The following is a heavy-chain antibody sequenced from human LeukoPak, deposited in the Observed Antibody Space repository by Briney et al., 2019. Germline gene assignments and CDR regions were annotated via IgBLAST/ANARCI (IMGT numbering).Heavy chain of an antibody. V-gene: IGHV3-23*01. J-gene: IGHJ4*02. CDR3: AKDHSWYSGSGPSYDY. D-gene: IGHD3-10*01. CDR1: GIIFSTYG. CDR2: ISGSGDSA. Sequence: GGTLRLSCAASGIIFSTYGMSWVRQAPGKGLEWVSAISGSGDSAYYADSVKGRFTISRDNSKSTLYLQMNSLRAEDTAIYYCAKDHSWYSGSGPSYDYWGQGTLVTVSS.